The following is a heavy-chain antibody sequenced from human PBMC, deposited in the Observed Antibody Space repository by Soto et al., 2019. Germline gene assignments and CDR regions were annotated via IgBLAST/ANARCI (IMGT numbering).Heavy chain of an antibody. V-gene: IGHV1-46*01. CDR1: GYTFTSYY. D-gene: IGHD3-10*01. Sequence: QVQLVQSGAEVKKPGASVKVSCKASGYTFTSYYMHWVRQAPGQGLEWMGIINPSGGSTSYAQKFQHRVTMTRDTSTSTVYMELSSLRCEATAVYYCAVSHTLHDGSGSEEFDSWGKGAQVTVSA. CDR3: AVSHTLHDGSGSEEFDS. CDR2: INPSGGST. J-gene: IGHJ4*02.